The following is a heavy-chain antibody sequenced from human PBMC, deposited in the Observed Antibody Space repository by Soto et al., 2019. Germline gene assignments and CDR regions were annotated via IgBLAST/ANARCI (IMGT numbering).Heavy chain of an antibody. J-gene: IGHJ1*01. CDR2: VFDNVIT. Sequence: TSETLSLTCAVPGDSIRNSYWSWIRQPPGQGLEWIGYVFDNVITKYNPSLNRRVTISVDISKNHISLSLKSVTAADTAVYYCVGHFNARGGGHFPHWGQGTPVTVSS. CDR3: VGHFNARGGGHFPH. V-gene: IGHV4-59*12. D-gene: IGHD3-10*01. CDR1: GDSIRNSY.